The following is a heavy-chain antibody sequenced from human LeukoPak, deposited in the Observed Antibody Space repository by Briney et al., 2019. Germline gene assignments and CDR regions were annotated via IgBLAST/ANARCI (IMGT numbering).Heavy chain of an antibody. D-gene: IGHD1-20*01. Sequence: GGSLRLSCAASGFPFSDYYMSWIRQAPGKGLEWVSYISSSGSTLYYADSVKGRITISRDNAKNSLYLQMNSLRAEDTAVYYCARRRYNWTAIDYGGKGPRVTVSS. CDR2: ISSSGSTL. J-gene: IGHJ4*02. V-gene: IGHV3-11*01. CDR1: GFPFSDYY. CDR3: ARRRYNWTAIDY.